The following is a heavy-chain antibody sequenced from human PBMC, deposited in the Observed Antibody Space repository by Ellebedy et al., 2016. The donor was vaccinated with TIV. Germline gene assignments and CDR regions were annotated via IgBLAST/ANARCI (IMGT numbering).Heavy chain of an antibody. Sequence: ASVKVSXXASGYTFTSYDINWVRQATGQGLEWMGWMNPNSGNTGYAQKFQGRVTMTRNTSISTAYMELSSLRSEDTAVYYCARGRVVRGSYPIDYWGQGTLVTVSS. D-gene: IGHD1-26*01. CDR1: GYTFTSYD. CDR2: MNPNSGNT. V-gene: IGHV1-8*01. J-gene: IGHJ4*02. CDR3: ARGRVVRGSYPIDY.